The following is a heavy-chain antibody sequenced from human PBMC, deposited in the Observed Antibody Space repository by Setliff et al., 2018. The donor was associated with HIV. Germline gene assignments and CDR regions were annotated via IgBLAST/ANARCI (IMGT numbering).Heavy chain of an antibody. CDR1: GYSFTNYW. D-gene: IGHD2-2*01. Sequence: GESLKISCTGSGYSFTNYWIGWVRQMPGKGLEWMGIIFPGDSDTRYSPSFQGQVTISADTSISTAYLQWRSPKASDTAMYYCARQPGRAAMGRENYYYYYMDVWGKGTTVTVSS. V-gene: IGHV5-51*01. CDR3: ARQPGRAAMGRENYYYYYMDV. CDR2: IFPGDSDT. J-gene: IGHJ6*03.